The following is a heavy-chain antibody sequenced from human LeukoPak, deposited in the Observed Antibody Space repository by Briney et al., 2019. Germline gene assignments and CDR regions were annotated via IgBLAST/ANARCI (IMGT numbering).Heavy chain of an antibody. V-gene: IGHV4-59*01. Sequence: SETLSLSCTVSGGSISSYYWTWIRQPPGKGLEWIGYIYYSGTTYYNPSLKSRVTISLDTSKNKFSLNLTSVNVADTAVYYCARVKGQQQRGAFDIWGQGTMVTVSS. J-gene: IGHJ3*02. D-gene: IGHD6-13*01. CDR2: IYYSGTT. CDR1: GGSISSYY. CDR3: ARVKGQQQRGAFDI.